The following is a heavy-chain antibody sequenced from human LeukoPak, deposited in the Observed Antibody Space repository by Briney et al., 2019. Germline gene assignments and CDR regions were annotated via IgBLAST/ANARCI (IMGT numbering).Heavy chain of an antibody. D-gene: IGHD3-10*01. CDR3: ARDTLMVRGVSDGEYYYYGMDV. V-gene: IGHV4-30-4*02. CDR2: IYYRGST. J-gene: IGHJ6*02. CDR1: GGSISSGDYY. Sequence: SETLSLTCTVSGGSISSGDYYWSWIRQPPGKGLEWIGYIYYRGSTYYNPSLKSRVTISVDTSKNQFSLKLSSVTAADTAVYYCARDTLMVRGVSDGEYYYYGMDVWGQGTTVTVSS.